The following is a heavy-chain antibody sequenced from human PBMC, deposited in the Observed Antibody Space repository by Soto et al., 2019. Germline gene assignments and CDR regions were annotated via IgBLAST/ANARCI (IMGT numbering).Heavy chain of an antibody. V-gene: IGHV3-23*01. CDR2: ISDNGDTT. CDR3: AKAPPMSLYSVY. D-gene: IGHD3-10*02. CDR1: GFTFNNYA. Sequence: EVQLLESGGGLVQPGGSLRLSCAASGFTFNNYAMNWVRQAPGKGLEWVSVISDNGDTTHYADSVKGRFTISRDNSKNPLVPQMNRLRAEDPALYYCAKAPPMSLYSVYWAQGTLVTVSS. J-gene: IGHJ4*02.